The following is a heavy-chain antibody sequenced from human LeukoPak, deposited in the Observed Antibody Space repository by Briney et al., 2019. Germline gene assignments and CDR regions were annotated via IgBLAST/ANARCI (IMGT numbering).Heavy chain of an antibody. CDR2: ISAYNGNT. J-gene: IGHJ6*04. D-gene: IGHD2-2*01. CDR3: ARLCSSTSCYPHYYYGMDV. Sequence: ASVKVSCKASGYTFTSYGISWERQAPGQGLEWMGWISAYNGNTNYAQKLQGRVTMTTDTSTSTAYMELRSLRSDDTAVYYCARLCSSTSCYPHYYYGMDVWGKGTTVIVSS. CDR1: GYTFTSYG. V-gene: IGHV1-18*04.